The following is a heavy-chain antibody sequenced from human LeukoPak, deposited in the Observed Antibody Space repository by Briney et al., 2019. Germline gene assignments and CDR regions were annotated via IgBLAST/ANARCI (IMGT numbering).Heavy chain of an antibody. CDR1: GFTFSSYA. D-gene: IGHD5/OR15-5a*01. V-gene: IGHV3-23*01. CDR2: ISGSGGST. J-gene: IGHJ1*01. Sequence: GGSLRLSCAASGFTFSSYAMSWVRPAPGKGLEWVSAISGSGGSTYYADSVKGRFTISRDNSKNTLYLQINSLRAEDTAVYYCAKILSVHRAPEYFQHGGEGTLVTVSS. CDR3: AKILSVHRAPEYFQH.